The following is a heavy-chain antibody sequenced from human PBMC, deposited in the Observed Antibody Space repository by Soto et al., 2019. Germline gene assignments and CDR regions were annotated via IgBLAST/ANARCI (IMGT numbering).Heavy chain of an antibody. Sequence: QVQLRQWGAGLLKPSETLSLTCAVYGDSFSAYHWNWIRQPPGKGLEWIGDINHSGSTNYNPSLTSRATISIDTSKNQFSLKLTSVTAADTAVYYCATKDMATMSGNSWGQGTLVTVSS. CDR1: GDSFSAYH. J-gene: IGHJ4*02. D-gene: IGHD3-10*01. CDR2: INHSGST. CDR3: ATKDMATMSGNS. V-gene: IGHV4-34*01.